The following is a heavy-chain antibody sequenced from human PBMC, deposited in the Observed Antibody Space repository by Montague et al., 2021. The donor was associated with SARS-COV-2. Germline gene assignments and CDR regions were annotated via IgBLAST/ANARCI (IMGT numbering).Heavy chain of an antibody. CDR1: GGSFSGWY. CDR2: INRRGNT. Sequence: SETLSLTCAVSGGSFSGWYWSWVRQPPGKGLEWIGEINRRGNTIYNPSLKSLVTISEDTSKSQFSFKLSSVTAADTAVYYCASGGGNILTNYYYYYYLDVWGTGTTVTVSS. V-gene: IGHV4-34*01. CDR3: ASGGGNILTNYYYYYYLDV. D-gene: IGHD4-23*01. J-gene: IGHJ6*03.